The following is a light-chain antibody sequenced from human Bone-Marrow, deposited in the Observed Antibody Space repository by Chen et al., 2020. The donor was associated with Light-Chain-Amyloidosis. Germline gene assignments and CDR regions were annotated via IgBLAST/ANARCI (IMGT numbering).Light chain of an antibody. J-gene: IGLJ1*01. CDR2: DIS. CDR3: SSYTSRSTLDV. V-gene: IGLV2-14*01. CDR1: SSDVDGYNY. Sequence: QSALTQPPPVLGSPGQSITIPCTGTSSDVDGYNYVSWYQQHPGKAPKLMIYDISNRPSGVSNRFSGSKSGNTASLTISGLQAEDEADYYCSSYTSRSTLDVFGTGTKVTVL.